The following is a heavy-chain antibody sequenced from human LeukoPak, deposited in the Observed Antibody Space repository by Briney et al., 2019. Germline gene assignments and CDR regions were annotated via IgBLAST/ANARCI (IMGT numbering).Heavy chain of an antibody. CDR2: INHSGST. CDR3: ARRAPCGASDY. J-gene: IGHJ4*02. V-gene: IGHV4-34*01. Sequence: PSETLSLTCAVYGGSFSGYYWSWIRQPPGKGLEWIGEINHSGSTNYNPSLKSRVTISVDTSKNQFSLKLSSVTAADTAVYYCARRAPCGASDYWGQGTLVTVPS. CDR1: GGSFSGYY. D-gene: IGHD4-17*01.